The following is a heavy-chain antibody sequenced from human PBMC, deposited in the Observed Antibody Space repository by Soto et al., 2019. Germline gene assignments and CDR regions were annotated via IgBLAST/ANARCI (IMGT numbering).Heavy chain of an antibody. Sequence: GGSLRLSCAASGFTFSSYGMHWVRQAPGKGLEWVAVISYDGSNKYYADSVKGRFTISRDNSKNTLYLQMNSLRAEDTAVYYCAIARYYYDSSGYYRGIYFDYWGQGTLVTVSS. CDR3: AIARYYYDSSGYYRGIYFDY. D-gene: IGHD3-22*01. V-gene: IGHV3-30*03. J-gene: IGHJ4*02. CDR2: ISYDGSNK. CDR1: GFTFSSYG.